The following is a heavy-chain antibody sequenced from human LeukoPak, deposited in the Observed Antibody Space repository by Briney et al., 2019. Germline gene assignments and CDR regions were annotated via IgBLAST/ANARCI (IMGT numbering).Heavy chain of an antibody. V-gene: IGHV3-30-3*01. Sequence: GRSLRLSCAASGFTFSSYAMHWVRQAPGKGLEWVAVISYDGSNKYYADSVKGRSTISRDNSKNTLYLQMNSLRAEDTSVYYCARDLSMTTVTTFLFDYWGQGTLVTVSS. CDR3: ARDLSMTTVTTFLFDY. D-gene: IGHD4-17*01. CDR1: GFTFSSYA. J-gene: IGHJ4*02. CDR2: ISYDGSNK.